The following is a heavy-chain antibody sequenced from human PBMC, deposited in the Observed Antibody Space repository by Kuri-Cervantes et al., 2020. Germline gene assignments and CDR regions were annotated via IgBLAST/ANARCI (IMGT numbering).Heavy chain of an antibody. V-gene: IGHV3-30*03. D-gene: IGHD6-13*01. CDR3: ARGRWQQLVPPFGY. J-gene: IGHJ4*02. CDR1: GFTFSSYG. Sequence: LPLTCAASGFTFSSYGMHWVRQAPGKGLEWVAVISYDGSNKYYADSVKGRFTISRDNSKNTLYLQMNSLRAEDTAVYYCARGRWQQLVPPFGYWGQGTLVTVSS. CDR2: ISYDGSNK.